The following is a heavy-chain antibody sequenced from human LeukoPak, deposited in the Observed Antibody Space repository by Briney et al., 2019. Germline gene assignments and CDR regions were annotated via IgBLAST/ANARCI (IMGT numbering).Heavy chain of an antibody. J-gene: IGHJ5*02. CDR3: SANFCDSSPCWSSP. Sequence: GGSLRLSCAASGFTFSGYYLDWVRQASGKGLEWLGRIKSKPNNYATAYAASVRGRFTISRDDSKNTAYLQLNSLRPEDTAVYYCSANFCDSSPCWSSPWGQGTLVTVSS. CDR1: GFTFSGYY. D-gene: IGHD3-22*01. V-gene: IGHV3-73*01. CDR2: IKSKPNNYAT.